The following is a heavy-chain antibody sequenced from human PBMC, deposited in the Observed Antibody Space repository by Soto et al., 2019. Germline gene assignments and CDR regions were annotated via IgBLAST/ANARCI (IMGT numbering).Heavy chain of an antibody. V-gene: IGHV3-30-3*01. CDR2: ISYDGSNK. Sequence: QVQLVESGGGVVQPGRSLRLSCAASGFTFSSYAMHWVRQAPGKGLEWVAVISYDGSNKYYADSVKGRFTISRDNSKNTLHLQMNSLRAEDTAVYYCARDSYDSSSLPDYWGQGNLVTVSS. D-gene: IGHD3-22*01. J-gene: IGHJ4*02. CDR3: ARDSYDSSSLPDY. CDR1: GFTFSSYA.